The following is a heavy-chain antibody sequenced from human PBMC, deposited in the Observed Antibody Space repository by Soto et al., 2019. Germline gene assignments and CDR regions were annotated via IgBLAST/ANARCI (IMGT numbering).Heavy chain of an antibody. Sequence: GGSLRLSCAASGFTFSSYWMHWVRQAPGKGLVWVSRINSDGSSTSYADSVKGRFTISRDNAKNTLYLQMNSLRAEDTAVYYCARGFEQYCGGDCYTYNWFDPWGQGTLVTAPQ. J-gene: IGHJ5*02. CDR2: INSDGSST. CDR3: ARGFEQYCGGDCYTYNWFDP. V-gene: IGHV3-74*01. CDR1: GFTFSSYW. D-gene: IGHD2-21*02.